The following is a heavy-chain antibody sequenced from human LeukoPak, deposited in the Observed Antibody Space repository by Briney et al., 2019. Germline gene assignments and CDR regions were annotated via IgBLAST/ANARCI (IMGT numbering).Heavy chain of an antibody. V-gene: IGHV4-59*01. CDR3: ARARYVNSFYAFDI. CDR1: GGSISSYY. Sequence: SETLSLTCTVSGGSISSYYWSWIRLPPGKGLEWIGYLSKSGNTNYSPSLKSRVTIFGGTSKNQFFLKLSSVTAADTAVYYCARARYVNSFYAFDIWGQGTLVTVSS. J-gene: IGHJ3*02. D-gene: IGHD3-9*01. CDR2: LSKSGNT.